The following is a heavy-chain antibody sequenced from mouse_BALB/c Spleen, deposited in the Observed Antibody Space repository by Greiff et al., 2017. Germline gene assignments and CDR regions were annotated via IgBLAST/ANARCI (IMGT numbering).Heavy chain of an antibody. Sequence: VKLQESGAELVRPGTSVKVSCKASGYAFTNYLIEWVKQRPGQGLEWIGVINPGSGGTNYNEKFKGKATLTADKSSSTAYMQLSSLTSDDSAVYFCARVGTGSWFAYWGQGTLVTVSA. CDR2: INPGSGGT. V-gene: IGHV1-54*01. D-gene: IGHD4-1*01. CDR1: GYAFTNYL. CDR3: ARVGTGSWFAY. J-gene: IGHJ3*01.